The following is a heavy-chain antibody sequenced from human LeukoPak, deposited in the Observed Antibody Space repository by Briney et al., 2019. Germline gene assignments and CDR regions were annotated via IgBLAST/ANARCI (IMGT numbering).Heavy chain of an antibody. D-gene: IGHD2-15*01. CDR2: IYISGTT. CDR1: GGSISNYY. V-gene: IGHV4-4*07. Sequence: PSETLSLTCSVSGGSISNYYWSWIRQPAGKGLEWIGRIYISGTTNYNTTLKSRLTMSVDTSKNQFSLRLSSVTAADTAVYYCAREDPLVAARGLDCWGQGTLVTVSS. CDR3: AREDPLVAARGLDC. J-gene: IGHJ4*02.